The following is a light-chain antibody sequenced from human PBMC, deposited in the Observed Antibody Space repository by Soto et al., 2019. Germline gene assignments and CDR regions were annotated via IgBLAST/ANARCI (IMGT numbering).Light chain of an antibody. CDR3: SSYAGSRNV. Sequence: QSALTQPPSASGSPGQSVAISCTGTSSDVGGYNYVSWYQQHPGKAPKLMMYEVNKRPSGVPDRFSGSKSGNTASLTVSGLQAEDQADYYCSSYAGSRNVFGTGTKVTVL. V-gene: IGLV2-8*01. CDR1: SSDVGGYNY. J-gene: IGLJ1*01. CDR2: EVN.